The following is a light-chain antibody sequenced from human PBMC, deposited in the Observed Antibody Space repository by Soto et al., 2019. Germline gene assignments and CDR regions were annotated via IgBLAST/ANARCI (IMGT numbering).Light chain of an antibody. V-gene: IGLV2-14*03. J-gene: IGLJ1*01. Sequence: QSALTQPASVSGSPGQSITISCTGTSSDVGGYNYVSWYQQHPGKAPKLMIYDVSARPSGVSNRFSGSKSVNTASLTISGLQDEDEADYYCSSYKSSSTLFVFGTGTKLTVL. CDR2: DVS. CDR3: SSYKSSSTLFV. CDR1: SSDVGGYNY.